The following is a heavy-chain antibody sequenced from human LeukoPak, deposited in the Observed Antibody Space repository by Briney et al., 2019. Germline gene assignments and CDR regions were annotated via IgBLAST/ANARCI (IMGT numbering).Heavy chain of an antibody. D-gene: IGHD5-24*01. CDR3: VRGFDDHTADVYTKPRFEQ. Sequence: GGSLRFSCAAFGFTFSRYTMDWVRQAPGKGLEWVARISSGSGAKYYAESVEGRFTISRDNAKNSLYLQMNSLRVEDTAVYHCVRGFDDHTADVYTKPRFEQWGQGTKASVSS. V-gene: IGHV3-48*01. J-gene: IGHJ1*01. CDR2: ISSGSGAK. CDR1: GFTFSRYT.